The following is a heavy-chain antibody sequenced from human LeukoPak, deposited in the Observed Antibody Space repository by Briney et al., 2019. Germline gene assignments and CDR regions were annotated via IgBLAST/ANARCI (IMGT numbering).Heavy chain of an antibody. J-gene: IGHJ1*01. CDR3: ARNVITFGGVIADAEYFQH. Sequence: KPSETLSLTCTVSGGSISSGDYYWSWIRRPPGKGLEWIGYIYYSGSTYYNPSLKSRVTISVDTSKNQFSLKLSSVTAADTAVYYCARNVITFGGVIADAEYFQHWGQGTLVTVSS. CDR2: IYYSGST. V-gene: IGHV4-30-4*08. CDR1: GGSISSGDYY. D-gene: IGHD3-16*02.